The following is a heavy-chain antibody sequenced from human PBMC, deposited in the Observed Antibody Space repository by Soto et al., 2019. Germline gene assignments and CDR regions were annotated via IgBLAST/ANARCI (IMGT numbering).Heavy chain of an antibody. J-gene: IGHJ3*01. V-gene: IGHV3-33*01. D-gene: IGHD1-7*01. CDR3: ARDNWHCGSAFDL. CDR1: GFTFSSYA. CDR2: IWNDGTNK. Sequence: QVQLVESGGGVVQPGRSLRLSCAASGFTFSSYAMHWVRQAPGKGLEWVAVIWNDGTNKYYADSVKGRFTIASDNSKATLYAQMNSLRAEDTAVYYCARDNWHCGSAFDLWGQGTMVTVSS.